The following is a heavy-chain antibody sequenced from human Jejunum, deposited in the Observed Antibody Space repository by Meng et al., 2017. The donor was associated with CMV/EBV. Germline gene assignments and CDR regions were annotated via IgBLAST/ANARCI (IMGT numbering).Heavy chain of an antibody. CDR3: ARDVYCTSASCYRAPPGYYHGLDV. CDR2: IFYNGNT. D-gene: IGHD2-8*01. Sequence: WDRQPPGKELGGVGNIFYNGNTNKNPSLDSRVRMSLDTSKNRFSLRLAAVTAADTAVYYCARDVYCTSASCYRAPPGYYHGLDVWGQGTTVTVSS. V-gene: IGHV4-59*01. J-gene: IGHJ6*02.